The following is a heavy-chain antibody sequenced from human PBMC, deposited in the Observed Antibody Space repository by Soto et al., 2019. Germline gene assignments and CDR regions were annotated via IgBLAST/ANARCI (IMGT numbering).Heavy chain of an antibody. CDR3: GREVAVGVSHYYYSMDA. CDR2: ISYDGSNK. CDR1: GFTFSSYA. D-gene: IGHD6-19*01. Sequence: QVQLVESGGGVVQPGRSLRLSCAASGFTFSSYAMYWVRQAPGKGLEWVAVISYDGSNKDYADPVKGRFTISRDNSKNTLYLEMVGLKNDDTAVDYGGREVAVGVSHYYYSMDAWGRGTTVTVS. J-gene: IGHJ6*02. V-gene: IGHV3-30-3*01.